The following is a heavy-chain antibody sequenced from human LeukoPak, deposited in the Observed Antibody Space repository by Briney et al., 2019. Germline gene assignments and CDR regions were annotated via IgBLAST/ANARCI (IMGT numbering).Heavy chain of an antibody. D-gene: IGHD6-19*01. V-gene: IGHV1-18*01. CDR2: ISAYNGNT. CDR3: ARETRYSSGWYIDY. CDR1: GYIFTSYV. Sequence: GASVKVSCKASGYIFTSYVISWVRQAPGQGLEWMGWISAYNGNTNYAPKLQGRVTMTTDTSTSTAYMELRSLRSDDTAVYYCARETRYSSGWYIDYWGQGTLVTVSS. J-gene: IGHJ4*02.